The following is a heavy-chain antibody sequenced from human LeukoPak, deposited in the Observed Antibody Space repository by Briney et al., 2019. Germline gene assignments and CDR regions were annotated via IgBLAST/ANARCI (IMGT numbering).Heavy chain of an antibody. V-gene: IGHV1-24*01. D-gene: IGHD3-16*02. Sequence: GASVKVSCKVSGYTLTELSMHWVRQAPGKGLDWMGGFDPEDGETIYAQKFQGRVTMTEDTSTDTAYMELSSLRSEDTAVYYCARGITFGGVIVNVFDIWGQGTMVTVSS. CDR3: ARGITFGGVIVNVFDI. CDR1: GYTLTELS. J-gene: IGHJ3*02. CDR2: FDPEDGET.